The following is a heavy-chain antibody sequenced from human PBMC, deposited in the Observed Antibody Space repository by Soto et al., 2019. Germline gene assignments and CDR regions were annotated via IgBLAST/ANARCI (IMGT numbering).Heavy chain of an antibody. Sequence: QVQLVESGGGLVKPGGSLRLSCAASGFTFSDYYMSWIRQAPGKGLEWVSYISSSGSYTNYADSVKGRFTISRDNAKNSLYLQMNSLRAEDTAVYYCAREGGYDPYYYYGMDVWGQGTTVTVSS. CDR2: ISSSGSYT. J-gene: IGHJ6*02. V-gene: IGHV3-11*06. D-gene: IGHD5-12*01. CDR1: GFTFSDYY. CDR3: AREGGYDPYYYYGMDV.